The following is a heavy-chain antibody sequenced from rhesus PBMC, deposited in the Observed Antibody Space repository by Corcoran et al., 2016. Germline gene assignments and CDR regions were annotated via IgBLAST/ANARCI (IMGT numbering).Heavy chain of an antibody. CDR2: INGNSGST. Sequence: QVQLQESGPGLVKPSETLSLPCAVSGASISSYWWSWIRQPPGKGLEWIGEINGNSGSTYYHPSRKSRVTISKDASKNQFSRKLSSLTAAETAVYYCASAQVAVDYWGQGVLVTVSS. V-gene: IGHV4-80*01. CDR1: GASISSYW. J-gene: IGHJ4*01. D-gene: IGHD4-29*01. CDR3: ASAQVAVDY.